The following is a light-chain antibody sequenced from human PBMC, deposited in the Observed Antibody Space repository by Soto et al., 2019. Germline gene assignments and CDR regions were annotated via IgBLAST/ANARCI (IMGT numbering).Light chain of an antibody. CDR3: QQYGSSPPYT. Sequence: EIVLTQSPGTLSLSPGERATLSCRASQSVSSNYLAWYQQKPGQAPRLLIYGASSRASDIPDRFSGSGSGTDFTLTISRLEPKDFAVYYCQQYGSSPPYTFGQGTKLEIK. V-gene: IGKV3-20*01. J-gene: IGKJ2*01. CDR2: GAS. CDR1: QSVSSNY.